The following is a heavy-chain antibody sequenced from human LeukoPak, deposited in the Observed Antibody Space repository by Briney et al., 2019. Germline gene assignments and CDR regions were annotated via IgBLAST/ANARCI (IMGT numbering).Heavy chain of an antibody. CDR2: IHYSGST. Sequence: NPSETLSLTCTVSGGSISSSSYYWGWVRQPPEKGLEWIGNIHYSGSTYFNPSLQSRVTISVDTSKNQFSLKLSSVTAADTAVYYCARGVYGSGSYYNFDCWGQGTLVTVSS. J-gene: IGHJ4*02. V-gene: IGHV4-39*07. CDR1: GGSISSSSYY. CDR3: ARGVYGSGSYYNFDC. D-gene: IGHD3-10*01.